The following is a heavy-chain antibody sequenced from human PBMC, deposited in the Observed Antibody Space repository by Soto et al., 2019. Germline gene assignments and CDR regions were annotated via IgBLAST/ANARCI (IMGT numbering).Heavy chain of an antibody. V-gene: IGHV3-23*01. Sequence: LRLSCAASGFTFSSYAMSWVRQAPGKGLEWISAVSGSGGSTYYADSVKGRFTISRDNSKDTLYLQMNNLRAEDTAVYYCAKPPDYNWNDYWGQGTQVTVSS. CDR1: GFTFSSYA. J-gene: IGHJ4*02. CDR2: VSGSGGST. D-gene: IGHD1-20*01. CDR3: AKPPDYNWNDY.